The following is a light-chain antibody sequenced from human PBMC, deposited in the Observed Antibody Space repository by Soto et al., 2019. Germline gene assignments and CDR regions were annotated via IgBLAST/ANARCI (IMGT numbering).Light chain of an antibody. CDR1: QSFSTN. CDR2: GAF. V-gene: IGKV3-15*01. CDR3: QQYNDWPRT. J-gene: IGKJ1*01. Sequence: EIVMTQSPAILSLSPGERATLSCRASQSFSTNLAWYQQKPGQAPRLLIYGAFNTATGITDRFSGSGSGTDFTLTISRLQSADFALYYCQQYNDWPRTFGQGTKVEI.